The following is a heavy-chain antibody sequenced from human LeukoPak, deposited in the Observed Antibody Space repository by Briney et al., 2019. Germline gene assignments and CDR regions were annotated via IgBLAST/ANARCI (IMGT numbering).Heavy chain of an antibody. Sequence: GASVKVSCKVSGYTLTELSMHWVRQAPGKGLEWMGGFDPEDGETIYAQKFQGRVTMTEDTSTDTAYMELSSLRPEDTAVYYCATPNPSSGWAINYFDYWGQGTLVTVSS. J-gene: IGHJ4*02. V-gene: IGHV1-24*01. D-gene: IGHD6-19*01. CDR3: ATPNPSSGWAINYFDY. CDR1: GYTLTELS. CDR2: FDPEDGET.